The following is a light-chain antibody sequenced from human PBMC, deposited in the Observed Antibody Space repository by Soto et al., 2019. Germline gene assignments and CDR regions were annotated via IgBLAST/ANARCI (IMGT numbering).Light chain of an antibody. CDR2: YSS. Sequence: EVMMTQFPDTVSVTPGDTVTLSCGASQSVRTNLAWYQQRPGQAPRLLIHYSSTRASDIPARFSGSGSGTNFTLAISSLQSEDFAVYYCQQYAYWPETFXQGTKVDIK. CDR3: QQYAYWPET. CDR1: QSVRTN. J-gene: IGKJ1*01. V-gene: IGKV3D-15*01.